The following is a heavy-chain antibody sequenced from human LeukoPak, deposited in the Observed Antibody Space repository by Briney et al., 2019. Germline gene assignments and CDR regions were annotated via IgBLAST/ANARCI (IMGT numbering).Heavy chain of an antibody. J-gene: IGHJ5*02. D-gene: IGHD6-19*01. CDR3: ARMRKAQQWLVTTNTNQNWFDP. Sequence: GASVKVSCKASGYTFTSYDINWVRQATGQGLEWMGWMNPNSGNTGYAQKFQGRVTITRNTSISTAYMELSSLRSEDTAVYYCARMRKAQQWLVTTNTNQNWFDPWGQGTLVTVSS. CDR2: MNPNSGNT. V-gene: IGHV1-8*03. CDR1: GYTFTSYD.